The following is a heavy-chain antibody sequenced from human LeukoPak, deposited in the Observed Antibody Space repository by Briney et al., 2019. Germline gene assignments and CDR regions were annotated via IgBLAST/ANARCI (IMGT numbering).Heavy chain of an antibody. CDR1: GGSISSSNW. D-gene: IGHD2-2*01. CDR3: ARGVGYCSSTSCYAGRSNWFDP. CDR2: IYHSGST. Sequence: PSGTLSLTCAVSGGSISSSNWWSWVRQPPGKGLEWIGEIYHSGSTNYNPSLKSRVSISVETSKNQFSLKLSSVTAADTAVYYCARGVGYCSSTSCYAGRSNWFDPWGQGTLVTVSS. V-gene: IGHV4-4*02. J-gene: IGHJ5*02.